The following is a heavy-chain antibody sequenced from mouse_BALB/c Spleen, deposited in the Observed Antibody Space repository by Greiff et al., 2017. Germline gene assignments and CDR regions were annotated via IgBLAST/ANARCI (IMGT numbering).Heavy chain of an antibody. Sequence: QVQLQQSGAELVRPGVSVKISCKGSGYTFTDYAMHWVKQSHAKSLEWIGVISTYYGDASYNQKFKGKATMTVDKSSSTAYMELARLTSEDSAIYYWAREGDFVSSYDAMDYWGQGTSVTVSS. V-gene: IGHV1S137*01. CDR3: AREGDFVSSYDAMDY. D-gene: IGHD1-1*01. CDR1: GYTFTDYA. J-gene: IGHJ4*01. CDR2: ISTYYGDA.